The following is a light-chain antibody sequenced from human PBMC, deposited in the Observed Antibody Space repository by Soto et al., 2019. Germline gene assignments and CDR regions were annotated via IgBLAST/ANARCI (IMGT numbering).Light chain of an antibody. CDR1: QSVSSSY. Sequence: ETVLTQSPGTLSLSPGERATLSCRASQSVSSSYLAWYQQKPSQAPRLLIYGASSRATGIPDRFSGTGSETDFTLTISRLEPEDFAVYYCQQYDNSPITFGQGTRLEI. CDR2: GAS. V-gene: IGKV3-20*01. J-gene: IGKJ5*01. CDR3: QQYDNSPIT.